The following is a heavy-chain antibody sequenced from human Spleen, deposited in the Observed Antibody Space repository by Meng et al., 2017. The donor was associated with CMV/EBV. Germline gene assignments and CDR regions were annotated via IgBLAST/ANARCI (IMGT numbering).Heavy chain of an antibody. D-gene: IGHD4-17*01. J-gene: IGHJ5*02. CDR2: TYYRSKWYN. CDR1: GYSVSGNSAA. V-gene: IGHV6-1*01. Sequence: LQPSGPGVVQPPKPLSLPCATSGYSVSGNSAAWNWIRQSPSRGLEWLGRTYYRSKWYNDYAVSVKSRITINPDTSKNQFSLQLNSVTPEDTAVYYCVRLRHDYGTGFDPWGQGTLVTVSS. CDR3: VRLRHDYGTGFDP.